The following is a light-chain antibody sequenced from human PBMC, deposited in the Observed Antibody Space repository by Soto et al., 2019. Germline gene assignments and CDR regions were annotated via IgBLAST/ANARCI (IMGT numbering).Light chain of an antibody. CDR1: QSVSSNY. CDR2: GAS. Sequence: EIVLTQSPGTLSLSPGERATLSCRASQSVSSNYLAWYQQKPGQAPRLLIYGASSRATGTPDRFSGSGSGTDFTLIISRLEPEDLAVYYCQRYCTSSATFGPGTKVN. J-gene: IGKJ3*01. CDR3: QRYCTSSAT. V-gene: IGKV3-20*01.